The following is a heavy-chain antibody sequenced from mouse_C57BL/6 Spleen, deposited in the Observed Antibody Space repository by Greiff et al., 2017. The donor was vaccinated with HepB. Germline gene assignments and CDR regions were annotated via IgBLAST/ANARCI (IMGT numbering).Heavy chain of an antibody. J-gene: IGHJ4*01. Sequence: EVKLVESGEGLVKPGGSLKLSCAASGFTFSSYAMSWVRQTPEKRLEWVAYISSGGDYIYYADTVKGRFTISRDNARNTLYLQMSSLKSEDTAMYYCTRDRGVVADYAMDYWGQGTSVTVSS. D-gene: IGHD1-1*01. CDR1: GFTFSSYA. CDR2: ISSGGDYI. V-gene: IGHV5-9-1*02. CDR3: TRDRGVVADYAMDY.